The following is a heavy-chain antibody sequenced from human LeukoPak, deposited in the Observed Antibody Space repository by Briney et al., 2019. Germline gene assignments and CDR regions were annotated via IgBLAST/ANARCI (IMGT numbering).Heavy chain of an antibody. CDR1: GYTFTGYY. V-gene: IGHV1-2*06. J-gene: IGHJ4*02. Sequence: ASVKVSCKASGYTFTGYYMHWVRQAPGQGLEWMGRINPNSGGTNYAQKFQGGVTMTRDTSISTAYMELSRLRSDDAAVYYCARGGVVAANIDYWGQGTLVTVSS. CDR3: ARGGVVAANIDY. D-gene: IGHD2-15*01. CDR2: INPNSGGT.